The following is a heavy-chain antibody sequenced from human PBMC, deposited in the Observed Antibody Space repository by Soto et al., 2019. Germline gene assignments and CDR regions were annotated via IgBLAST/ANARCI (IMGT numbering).Heavy chain of an antibody. CDR2: FDPEDGET. CDR3: ARSGGLDRDFNY. J-gene: IGHJ4*02. D-gene: IGHD2-15*01. V-gene: IGHV1-24*01. CDR1: GYTLTELS. Sequence: ASVKVSCKVSGYTLTELSMHWVRQAPGKGLEWMGGFDPEDGETIYAQKFQGRVTMTEDTSTDTAYMELSSLRSEDTAVYYCARSGGLDRDFNYWGQGSLVTVSS.